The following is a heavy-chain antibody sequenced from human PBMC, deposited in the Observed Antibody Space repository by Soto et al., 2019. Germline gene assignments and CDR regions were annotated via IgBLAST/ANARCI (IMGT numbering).Heavy chain of an antibody. CDR3: ARSPDYGYYSYYYYLDV. J-gene: IGHJ6*03. Sequence: EVQLVQSGAEVKKPGESLKISCKGSGYSFTSYWIGWVRQMPGKGLEWMGIIYPGDSDTRYSPSFQGQVTISSDKSISTAYLQWSSLKASDTVMYYCARSPDYGYYSYYYYLDVWGKGTTVTVSS. D-gene: IGHD4-17*01. V-gene: IGHV5-51*03. CDR1: GYSFTSYW. CDR2: IYPGDSDT.